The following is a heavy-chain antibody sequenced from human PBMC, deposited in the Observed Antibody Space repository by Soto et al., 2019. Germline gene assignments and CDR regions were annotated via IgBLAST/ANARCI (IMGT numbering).Heavy chain of an antibody. CDR1: GGSISSSSYY. Sequence: QLQLQESGPGLVKPSETLSLTCTVSGGSISSSSYYWGWIRQPPGKGLEWIGSIYYSGSTYYNPSLKSRVTISVDTSKNQFSLKLSSVTAADTAVYYCARGLRYFDWLLPYFDYWGQGTLVTVSS. D-gene: IGHD3-9*01. V-gene: IGHV4-39*01. CDR2: IYYSGST. CDR3: ARGLRYFDWLLPYFDY. J-gene: IGHJ4*02.